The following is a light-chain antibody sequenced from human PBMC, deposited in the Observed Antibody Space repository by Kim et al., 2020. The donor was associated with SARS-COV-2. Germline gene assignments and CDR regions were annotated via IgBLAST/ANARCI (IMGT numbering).Light chain of an antibody. CDR2: SDN. Sequence: SYELTQPPSVSVAPGETARITCGGNNLGGKSVHWYQQKPGQAPVRVIYSDNNRPSGIPERLSGSNSGGAASLTISRVEAGDEADYYCQVWDSISDHWVFGGGTQLSV. CDR1: NLGGKS. V-gene: IGLV3-21*04. J-gene: IGLJ3*02. CDR3: QVWDSISDHWV.